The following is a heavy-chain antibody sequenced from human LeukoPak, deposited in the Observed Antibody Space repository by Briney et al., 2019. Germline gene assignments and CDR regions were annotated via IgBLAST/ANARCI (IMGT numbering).Heavy chain of an antibody. Sequence: PGGSLRLSCAASGFTFSSSWMHWVRQAPGKGLVWVSRISTDGSTTTYADSVKGRFTISRDNAKNTLYLQMNSLRAEDTAVYYCARSILGISDYWGQGTLVTVSS. D-gene: IGHD2-21*01. CDR1: GFTFSSSW. CDR3: ARSILGISDY. J-gene: IGHJ4*02. CDR2: ISTDGSTT. V-gene: IGHV3-74*01.